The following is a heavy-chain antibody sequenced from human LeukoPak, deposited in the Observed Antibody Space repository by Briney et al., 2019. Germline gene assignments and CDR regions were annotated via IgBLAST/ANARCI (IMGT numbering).Heavy chain of an antibody. CDR1: GFTFSSYG. D-gene: IGHD5-18*01. J-gene: IGHJ6*03. CDR2: IRYDGSNK. V-gene: IGHV3-30*02. CDR3: AKDAGYSYGSKYYYYMDV. Sequence: GGSLRLSCAASGFTFSSYGMHWVRQAPGKGLEWVAFIRYDGSNKYYADSVKGRFTISRDNSKNTLYLQMNSLRAEETAVYYCAKDAGYSYGSKYYYYMDVWGKGTTVTISS.